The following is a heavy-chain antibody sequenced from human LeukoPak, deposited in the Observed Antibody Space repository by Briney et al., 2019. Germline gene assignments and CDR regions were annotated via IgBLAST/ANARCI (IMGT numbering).Heavy chain of an antibody. CDR2: IYYSGST. J-gene: IGHJ2*01. CDR3: ASSEYSSSWYGRAYWYFDL. CDR1: GGSISSSSHY. V-gene: IGHV4-39*01. D-gene: IGHD6-13*01. Sequence: PSETLSLTCTVSGGSISSSSHYWGWIRQPPGKGLEWIGSIYYSGSTYYNPSLKSRVTISVDTSKNQFSLKLSSVTAADTAVYYCASSEYSSSWYGRAYWYFDLWGRGTLVTVSS.